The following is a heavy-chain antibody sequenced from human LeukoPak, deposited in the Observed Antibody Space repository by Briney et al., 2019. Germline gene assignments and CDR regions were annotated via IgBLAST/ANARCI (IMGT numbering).Heavy chain of an antibody. Sequence: PGGSLRLSCAASGFTFSSYWMSWVRQAPGKGLEWVANIKQDGSEKYYVDSVKGRFTISRDNAKNSLYLQMNSLRAEDTAVYYCARASMTTATTGAFDIWGQGTMVTVSS. CDR1: GFTFSSYW. J-gene: IGHJ3*02. CDR2: IKQDGSEK. V-gene: IGHV3-7*01. D-gene: IGHD4-17*01. CDR3: ARASMTTATTGAFDI.